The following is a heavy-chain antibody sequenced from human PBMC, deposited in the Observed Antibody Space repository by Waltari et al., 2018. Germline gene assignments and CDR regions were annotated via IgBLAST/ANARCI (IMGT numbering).Heavy chain of an antibody. D-gene: IGHD2-15*01. CDR1: GGTFSSYA. CDR3: AREEPGGIGQGSDYYYGMDV. CDR2: IIPIFGTA. Sequence: QVQLVQSGAEVKKPGSSVKVSCKASGGTFSSYAISWVRQAPGQGLEWMGGIIPIFGTANYAQKFQGRVTMTADESTSTAYMELSSLRSEDTAVYYCAREEPGGIGQGSDYYYGMDVWGQGTTVTVSS. V-gene: IGHV1-69*01. J-gene: IGHJ6*02.